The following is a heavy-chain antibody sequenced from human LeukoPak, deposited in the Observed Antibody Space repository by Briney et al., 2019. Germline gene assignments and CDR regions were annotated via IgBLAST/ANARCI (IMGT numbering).Heavy chain of an antibody. D-gene: IGHD3-22*01. CDR1: GFTFSTYA. Sequence: GVSLRLSCVASGFTFSTYAMSWVRQAPGKGLEWVSSISGSADSIYYADSVKGRFTISRDNSKNTLCLQMNSLRAEDTAVYYCAKMDRSTYYYSSFDYWGQGTLVTVSS. CDR2: ISGSADSI. V-gene: IGHV3-23*01. CDR3: AKMDRSTYYYSSFDY. J-gene: IGHJ4*02.